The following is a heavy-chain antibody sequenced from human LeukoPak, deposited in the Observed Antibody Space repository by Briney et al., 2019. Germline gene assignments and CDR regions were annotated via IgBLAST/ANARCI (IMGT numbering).Heavy chain of an antibody. V-gene: IGHV1-18*01. J-gene: IGHJ4*02. CDR3: ARGSLGSSWFYFDY. CDR2: ISAHNGNR. D-gene: IGHD3-22*01. CDR1: GYTFTSYG. Sequence: GASVKVSCKAFGYTFTSYGINWVRQAPGQGLQWVGWISAHNGNRNYAQNLQGRVTVTADTSTSTAYMELRSLRSDDTAVYYCARGSLGSSWFYFDYWGQGTLVTVPS.